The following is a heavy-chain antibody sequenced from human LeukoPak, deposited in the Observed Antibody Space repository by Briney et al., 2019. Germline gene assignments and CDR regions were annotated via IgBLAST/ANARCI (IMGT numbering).Heavy chain of an antibody. CDR2: INWNGGST. J-gene: IGHJ4*02. D-gene: IGHD3-10*01. CDR3: ASAGLTYGSGSYFVY. CDR1: GFTFSYYG. Sequence: GGSLRLSCAASGFTFSYYGMTWVRQAPGKGLEWVSGINWNGGSTGYADSVEGRFTISRDNAKNSLYLQMNSLRAEDTALYYCASAGLTYGSGSYFVYWGQGTLVTVSS. V-gene: IGHV3-20*04.